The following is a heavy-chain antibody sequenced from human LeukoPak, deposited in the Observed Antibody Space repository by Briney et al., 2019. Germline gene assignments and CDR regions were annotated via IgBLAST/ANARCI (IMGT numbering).Heavy chain of an antibody. D-gene: IGHD3-10*01. J-gene: IGHJ4*02. V-gene: IGHV1-8*01. Sequence: ASVKVSCKASGYTFTSYDINWVRQATGQGLEWMGWMNPNSGNTGYAQKFQGRVTMTRNTSISTAYMELSSLRSEDTAVYYCARRLITMVRGVIIRGSVDYWGQGTLVTVSS. CDR3: ARRLITMVRGVIIRGSVDY. CDR2: MNPNSGNT. CDR1: GYTFTSYD.